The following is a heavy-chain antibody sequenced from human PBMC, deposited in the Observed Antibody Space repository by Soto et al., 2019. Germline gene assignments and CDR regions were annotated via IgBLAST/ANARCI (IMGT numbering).Heavy chain of an antibody. J-gene: IGHJ4*02. CDR3: ARVERALRYFDWEYYFDY. CDR1: GGSISSGDYY. CDR2: IYYSGST. D-gene: IGHD3-9*01. V-gene: IGHV4-30-4*01. Sequence: SETLSLTCTVSGGSISSGDYYWSWIRQPPGKGLEWIGYIYYSGSTYYNPSLKSRVTISVDTSKNQFSLKLSSVTAADTAVYYCARVERALRYFDWEYYFDYWGQGTLVTVSS.